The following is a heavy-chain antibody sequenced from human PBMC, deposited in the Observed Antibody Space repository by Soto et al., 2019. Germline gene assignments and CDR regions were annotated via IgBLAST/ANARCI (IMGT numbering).Heavy chain of an antibody. CDR1: GGTFSSHS. D-gene: IGHD2-2*01. CDR2: IMPIFGIE. CDR3: STSVYCSTTRCHYYYGLDV. J-gene: IGHJ6*02. Sequence: QVQLVQSGAEVKKPGSSVKVSCKVSGGTFSSHSINWVRQAPGQGPEWMGGIMPIFGIENYAQRFQGRVTITAHESTSKAYMELSSLTSEDTALYYCSTSVYCSTTRCHYYYGLDVWGQGTTVIVSS. V-gene: IGHV1-69*01.